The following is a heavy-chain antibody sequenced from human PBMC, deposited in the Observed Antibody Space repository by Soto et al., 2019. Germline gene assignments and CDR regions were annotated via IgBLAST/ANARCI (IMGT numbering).Heavy chain of an antibody. D-gene: IGHD3-16*02. CDR2: INHSGST. J-gene: IGHJ4*02. CDR3: ARAYDYVWGSYRSTFDY. V-gene: IGHV4-34*01. CDR1: GGSFSGYY. Sequence: QVQLQQWGAGLLKPSETLSLTCAVYGGSFSGYYWSWIRQPPGKGLEWIGEINHSGSTNYNPSLKSRVTIPVDTSKNQCSLKLSSVTAADTAVYYCARAYDYVWGSYRSTFDYWGQGTLVNVSS.